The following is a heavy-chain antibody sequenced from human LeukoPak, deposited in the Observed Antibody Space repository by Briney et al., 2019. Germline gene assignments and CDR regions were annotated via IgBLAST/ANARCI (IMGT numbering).Heavy chain of an antibody. J-gene: IGHJ3*02. D-gene: IGHD5-24*01. CDR1: GGTFSSFA. CDR3: GRGARLRDGYNEWAFDI. Sequence: ASVKVSCKASGGTFSSFAISWVRQAPGQGLRWLGGFIPILGTAIYAQKFQGRVTITTDESTSTAYMELSSLRSEDTAVYYCGRGARLRDGYNEWAFDIWGQGTMVTVSS. V-gene: IGHV1-69*05. CDR2: FIPILGTA.